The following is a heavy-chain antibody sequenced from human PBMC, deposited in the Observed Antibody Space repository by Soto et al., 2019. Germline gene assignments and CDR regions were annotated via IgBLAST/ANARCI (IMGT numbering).Heavy chain of an antibody. V-gene: IGHV4-30-4*01. J-gene: IGHJ6*02. CDR2: IYYSGST. CDR3: ARAGAPYYSYGMDV. Sequence: QVQLQESGPGLVKPSQTLSLTCTVSCGSISSGDYYWSWIRQPPGKGLEWIGYIYYSGSTYYNPSLKSRVTISVDTSKNQSYLQLSSVTAADTAVYYCARAGAPYYSYGMDVWGQGTTVTVSS. CDR1: CGSISSGDYY.